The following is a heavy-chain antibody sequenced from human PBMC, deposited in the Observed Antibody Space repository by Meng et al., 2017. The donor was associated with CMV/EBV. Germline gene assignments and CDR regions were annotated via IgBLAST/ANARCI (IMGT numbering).Heavy chain of an antibody. D-gene: IGHD6-13*01. CDR2: INHSGST. CDR1: GGSLSGYY. J-gene: IGHJ1*01. V-gene: IGHV4-34*01. CDR3: ARKGRSSWYLLAEYFQH. Sequence: GGSLSGYYWSWIRQPPGKGLEWIGEINHSGSTNYNPSLKSRVTISVDTSKNQFSLKLSSVTAADTAVYYCARKGRSSWYLLAEYFQHWGQGTLVTVSS.